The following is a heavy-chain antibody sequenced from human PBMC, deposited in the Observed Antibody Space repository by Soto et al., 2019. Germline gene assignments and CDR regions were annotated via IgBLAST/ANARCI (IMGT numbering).Heavy chain of an antibody. CDR1: GFTFDKVW. Sequence: EVQLVESGGGLVKPGGSLRLSCAVSGFTFDKVWMNWVRQAPGKGLVWVGRIKSKTDGGTTDYAAPVKGRFTISRDDSKPMLYLQMNSLTTDDTGMYFCTTGRDDLLYCGQGTLVTVSS. D-gene: IGHD1-26*01. CDR3: TTGRDDLLY. J-gene: IGHJ4*02. V-gene: IGHV3-15*07. CDR2: IKSKTDGGTT.